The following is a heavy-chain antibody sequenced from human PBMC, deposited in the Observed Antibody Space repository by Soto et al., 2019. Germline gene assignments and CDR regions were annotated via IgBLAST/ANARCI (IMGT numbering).Heavy chain of an antibody. J-gene: IGHJ6*02. CDR2: ISGGSSYI. V-gene: IGHV3-21*01. CDR3: ARGKGMDV. Sequence: EVQLVESGGGLVKPGGSLRPSCAASGFTFSSYSMNWVRQAPGKGLEWVSSISGGSSYIYYADSVKGRFTISRDNAKNSLYVQMNSLRAEDTAVYYCARGKGMDVWGQGTTVTVSS. CDR1: GFTFSSYS.